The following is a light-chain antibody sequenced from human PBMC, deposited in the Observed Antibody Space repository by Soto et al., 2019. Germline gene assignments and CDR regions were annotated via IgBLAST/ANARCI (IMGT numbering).Light chain of an antibody. V-gene: IGKV4-1*01. J-gene: IGKJ2*01. CDR2: WAS. CDR1: HSVLYSSNNKNY. Sequence: DIVMTQSPDSLTVSLGERAAVNCKSSHSVLYSSNNKNYLAWYQQRPGQPPKLLIYWASTRESGVPERFSGSRSGTDFTLTVTNLEADAVAVYYCQQSYSAPPTFGQGTKLEIK. CDR3: QQSYSAPPT.